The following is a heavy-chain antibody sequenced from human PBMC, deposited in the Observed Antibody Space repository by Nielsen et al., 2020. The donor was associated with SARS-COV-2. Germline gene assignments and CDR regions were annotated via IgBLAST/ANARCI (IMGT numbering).Heavy chain of an antibody. CDR2: IIPMFDTA. D-gene: IGHD5/OR15-5a*01. Sequence: SVKVSCKASGDTFSSHAISWVRQAPGQGLEWMGGIIPMFDTATYAQKLQGRVTITADKSTSTAYVELSALRSEDTAVYYCATVALSTWRAWRYFDFWGRGTLVTVSS. J-gene: IGHJ2*01. V-gene: IGHV1-69*06. CDR3: ATVALSTWRAWRYFDF. CDR1: GDTFSSHA.